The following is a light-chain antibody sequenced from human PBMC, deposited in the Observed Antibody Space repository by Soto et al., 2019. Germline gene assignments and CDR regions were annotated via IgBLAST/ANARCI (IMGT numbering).Light chain of an antibody. J-gene: IGKJ1*01. CDR2: AAS. V-gene: IGKV1-39*01. CDR1: QGISTY. CDR3: QQSYSTTWT. Sequence: DLQMTQSPSSLSASVSARVSITFRASQGISTYLNWYQQKPGKAPKLLIYAASSLQSGVPSRFSGSGSETDFTLNISSLQPEDFATYSCQQSYSTTWTVGQGTKV.